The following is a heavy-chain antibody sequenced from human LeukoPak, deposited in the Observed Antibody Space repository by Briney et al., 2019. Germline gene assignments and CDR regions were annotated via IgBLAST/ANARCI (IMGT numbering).Heavy chain of an antibody. CDR2: IRGSGGPT. Sequence: GGSLRLSCAASVFTFSTHAMSWVRQAPGKGLEWGSDIRGSGGPTYYADSVKGRFTISRDDSRNTLYLQMNSLRAEDTAVYFCAKRTLGSYLAFDSWGQGTLVTVSS. CDR1: VFTFSTHA. D-gene: IGHD1-26*01. CDR3: AKRTLGSYLAFDS. V-gene: IGHV3-23*01. J-gene: IGHJ4*02.